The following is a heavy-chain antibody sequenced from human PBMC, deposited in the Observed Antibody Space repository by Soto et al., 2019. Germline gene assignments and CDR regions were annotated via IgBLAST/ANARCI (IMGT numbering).Heavy chain of an antibody. J-gene: IGHJ5*02. V-gene: IGHV3-7*01. CDR3: ARDGTGGDWNTDL. CDR1: GFTFRDYW. Sequence: EVQLVESGGTLVQPGESLRLSCAASGFTFRDYWMSWVRQAPGKGLEWVANIDKDGSEKYYVDSVKGRFIVSRDNAKNSLYLQMNSLRAEDTAVYHCARDGTGGDWNTDLWGQGTLVTVSS. D-gene: IGHD2-21*02. CDR2: IDKDGSEK.